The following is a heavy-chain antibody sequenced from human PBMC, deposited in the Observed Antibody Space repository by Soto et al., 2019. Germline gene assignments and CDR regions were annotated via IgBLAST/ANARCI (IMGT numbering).Heavy chain of an antibody. V-gene: IGHV3-23*01. CDR3: AKDSGTTRPYGMDV. Sequence: GGSLRLSCAASGFTFSNYAMSWVRQAPGKGLEWVSAISGGGGTTYYADSVKGRFTISRDNSKNTLYLQMNSLRAEDMALYYCAKDSGTTRPYGMDVWGQGTTVTVSS. D-gene: IGHD1-26*01. CDR2: ISGGGGTT. CDR1: GFTFSNYA. J-gene: IGHJ6*02.